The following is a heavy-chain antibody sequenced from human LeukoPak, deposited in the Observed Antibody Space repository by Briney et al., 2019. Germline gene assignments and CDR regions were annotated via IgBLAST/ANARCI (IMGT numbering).Heavy chain of an antibody. D-gene: IGHD3-3*01. CDR1: GGSISRYH. CDR2: IYTSGST. J-gene: IGHJ4*02. Sequence: SDTLSLPCTVSGGSISRYHWSWIRQPAGKGLEWIGRIYTSGSTNYNPSLKSRVTMSVDTSKNQFSLKLSSVTAADTAVYYCARAPADFWSGYYRALDYWGQGTLVTVSS. V-gene: IGHV4-4*07. CDR3: ARAPADFWSGYYRALDY.